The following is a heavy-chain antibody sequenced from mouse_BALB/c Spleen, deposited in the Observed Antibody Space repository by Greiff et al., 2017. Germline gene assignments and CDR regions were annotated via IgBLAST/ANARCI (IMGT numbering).Heavy chain of an antibody. J-gene: IGHJ4*01. Sequence: EVKLQESGPGLVKPSQSLSLTCSVTGYSITSGYYWNWIRQFPGNKLEWMGYISYDGSNNYNPSLKNRISNTRDTSKNQFFLKLNSVTTEDTATYYCARVSYRYAMDYWGQGTSVTVSS. CDR1: GYSITSGYY. V-gene: IGHV3-6*02. D-gene: IGHD2-10*01. CDR2: ISYDGSN. CDR3: ARVSYRYAMDY.